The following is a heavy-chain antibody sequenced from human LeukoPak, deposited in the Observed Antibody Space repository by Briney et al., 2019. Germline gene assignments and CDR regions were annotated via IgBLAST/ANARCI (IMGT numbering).Heavy chain of an antibody. V-gene: IGHV3-21*01. CDR1: GFTFSSYS. D-gene: IGHD6-13*01. J-gene: IGHJ4*02. Sequence: GGSLRLSCAASGFTFSSYSMNWVRQAPGKGLEWVSSISSSSNYIYYADSVKGRFTISRDNAENSLYLQMNSLRADDTTVYYCARGGVYSSSWDIWGQGTLVTVSS. CDR3: ARGGVYSSSWDI. CDR2: ISSSSNYI.